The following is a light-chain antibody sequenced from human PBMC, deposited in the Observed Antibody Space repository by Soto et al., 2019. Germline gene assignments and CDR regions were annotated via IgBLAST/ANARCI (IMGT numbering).Light chain of an antibody. Sequence: EIVLTQSPGTLSLSPGERATLSCRASQSVSSSYLAWYQQKPGQAPRLLIYGASSRATGIPDRFSGSGSGTDFTLTISRLEPEDFVVYYCQQYGSSPRFGPGTKVDIK. CDR1: QSVSSSY. CDR2: GAS. J-gene: IGKJ3*01. V-gene: IGKV3-20*01. CDR3: QQYGSSPR.